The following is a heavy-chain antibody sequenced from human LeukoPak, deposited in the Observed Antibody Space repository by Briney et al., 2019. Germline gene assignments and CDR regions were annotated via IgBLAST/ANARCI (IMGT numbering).Heavy chain of an antibody. V-gene: IGHV3-23*01. CDR2: ISGSGGST. Sequence: PPGGSLRFSCAASGFTFSSYAMSWVRQAPGKGLEWVSAISGSGGSTYYADSVKGRFTISRDNCKNTLYLQMNSLRAEDTAVYYCAKVLPTVTTPYDYWGQGTLVTVSS. D-gene: IGHD4-17*01. CDR1: GFTFSSYA. CDR3: AKVLPTVTTPYDY. J-gene: IGHJ4*02.